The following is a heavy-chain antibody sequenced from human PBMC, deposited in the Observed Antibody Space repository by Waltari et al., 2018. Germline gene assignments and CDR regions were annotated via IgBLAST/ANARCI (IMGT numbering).Heavy chain of an antibody. J-gene: IGHJ4*02. D-gene: IGHD3-22*01. CDR2: IRSRVYMESI. CDR3: SRETDYYDSSGYPTFDY. V-gene: IGHV3-49*03. Sequence: EVQLVESGGALVQPGRSLRLSCSASGFTFGDYTINWFRQAPGKGLEWVGFIRSRVYMESIEYAASVKGRFTISRDDSKSIAYLQMKTLKTEDTAVYYCSRETDYYDSSGYPTFDYWGPGTLVTVSP. CDR1: GFTFGDYT.